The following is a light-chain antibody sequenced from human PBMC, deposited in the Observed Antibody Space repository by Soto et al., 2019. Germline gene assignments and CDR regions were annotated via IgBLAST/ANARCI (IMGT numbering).Light chain of an antibody. CDR2: EVT. CDR3: SSFAPSNTRV. V-gene: IGLV2-8*01. J-gene: IGLJ3*02. Sequence: QSVLTQPPSASGSPGQSVTISCTGTSSDVGAYNYVSWYQQHAGKAPKLVIYEVTKRPSGVPDRFSGSKSANTASLTVSGLQSEYEADYYCSSFAPSNTRVFGGGTKLTVL. CDR1: SSDVGAYNY.